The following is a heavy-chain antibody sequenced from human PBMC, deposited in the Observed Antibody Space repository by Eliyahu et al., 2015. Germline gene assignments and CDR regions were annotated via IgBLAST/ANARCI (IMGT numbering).Heavy chain of an antibody. J-gene: IGHJ5*01. CDR1: GFSLNTNGEG. CDR2: IHWNDEK. CDR3: VHRPQYNWIDS. Sequence: QITLKESGPTLVKPTQTLTLTCTFSGFSLNTNGEGVGWVRQPPGKALEWLALIHWNDEKQYRPTLNSNLLITKDTSGSQVVLTMTNVDPADTATYFCVHRPQYNWIDSWGQGILVTVSS. V-gene: IGHV2-5*01.